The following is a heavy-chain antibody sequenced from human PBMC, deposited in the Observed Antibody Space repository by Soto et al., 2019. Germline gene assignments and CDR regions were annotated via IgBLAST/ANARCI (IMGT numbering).Heavy chain of an antibody. CDR1: GFTFSSYA. V-gene: IGHV3-30-3*01. D-gene: IGHD3-3*01. CDR2: ISYDGSNK. J-gene: IGHJ4*02. Sequence: QVQLVESGGGVVQPGRSLRLSCAASGFTFSSYAMHWVRQAPGKGLEWVAVISYDGSNKYYADSVKGRFTISRDNSKNTLYLQMNSLRAEDTAVYYCARADVVDFWSGPYGDFDYWGQGTLVTVSS. CDR3: ARADVVDFWSGPYGDFDY.